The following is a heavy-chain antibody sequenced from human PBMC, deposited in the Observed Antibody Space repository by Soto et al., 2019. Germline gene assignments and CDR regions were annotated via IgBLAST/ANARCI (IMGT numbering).Heavy chain of an antibody. CDR1: GGTFSSYA. CDR2: IIPIFGTA. D-gene: IGHD2-2*01. J-gene: IGHJ6*02. Sequence: QVQLVQSGAEVKKPGSSVKVSCKASGGTFSSYAISWVRQAPGQGLEWMGGIIPIFGTANYAQKFQGRVTITADESTSTVYMELSSLRSEDTAVYYCARGNCSSTSCSYYYYGMDVWGQGTTVTVSS. V-gene: IGHV1-69*01. CDR3: ARGNCSSTSCSYYYYGMDV.